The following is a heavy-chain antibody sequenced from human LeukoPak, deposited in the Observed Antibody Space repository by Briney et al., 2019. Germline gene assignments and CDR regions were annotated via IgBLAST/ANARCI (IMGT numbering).Heavy chain of an antibody. Sequence: APVKVSCKASGYTFTGYYMHWVRQAPGQGLEWMGWINPNSGGTNYAQKFQGWVTMTRDTSISTAYMELSRLRSDDTAVYYCARDRARAKYYDFWSGSVFYIMDVWGQGTTVTVSS. CDR2: INPNSGGT. J-gene: IGHJ6*02. V-gene: IGHV1-2*04. D-gene: IGHD3-3*01. CDR1: GYTFTGYY. CDR3: ARDRARAKYYDFWSGSVFYIMDV.